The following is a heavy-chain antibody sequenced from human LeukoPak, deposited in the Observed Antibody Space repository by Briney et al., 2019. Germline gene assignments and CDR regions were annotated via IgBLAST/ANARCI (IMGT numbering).Heavy chain of an antibody. V-gene: IGHV3-30*02. CDR1: GFTFSSYG. CDR3: AKDLLVATIGGGYFDY. Sequence: PGGSLRLSCAASGFTFSSYGMHWVRQAPGKGLEWVAFIRYDGSSKYYADSVKGRFTISRDNSKNTLYLQMNSLRAEDTAVYYCAKDLLVATIGGGYFDYWGQGTLVTVSS. J-gene: IGHJ4*02. D-gene: IGHD5-12*01. CDR2: IRYDGSSK.